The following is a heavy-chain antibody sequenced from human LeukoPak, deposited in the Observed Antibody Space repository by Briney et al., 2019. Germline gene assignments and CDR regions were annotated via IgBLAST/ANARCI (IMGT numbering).Heavy chain of an antibody. D-gene: IGHD1-26*01. Sequence: GSLRLSCAASGFTFSSYAFHWVRQAPGKGLEWVSFVSFDGRNKNYADSVRGRFTISRDNSKNTLYLQMNSVTYEDTAVYFCVRIVGHTTTDFWGQGTIVTVSS. CDR2: VSFDGRNK. V-gene: IGHV3-30-3*02. J-gene: IGHJ4*02. CDR3: VRIVGHTTTDF. CDR1: GFTFSSYA.